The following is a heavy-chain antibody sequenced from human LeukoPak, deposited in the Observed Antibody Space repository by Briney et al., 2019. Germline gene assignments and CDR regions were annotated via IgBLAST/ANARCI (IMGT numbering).Heavy chain of an antibody. V-gene: IGHV4-30-4*01. D-gene: IGHD3-22*01. CDR3: ARAYSSGYFNDAFDI. CDR1: GGSISSGDYY. Sequence: SETLSLTCIVSGGSISSGDYYWSWIRQPPGKGLEWVGYIYYSGSTYYNPSLKSRVTISVDTSKNQFSLKLSSVTAADTAVYYCARAYSSGYFNDAFDIWGQGTMVTVSS. J-gene: IGHJ3*02. CDR2: IYYSGST.